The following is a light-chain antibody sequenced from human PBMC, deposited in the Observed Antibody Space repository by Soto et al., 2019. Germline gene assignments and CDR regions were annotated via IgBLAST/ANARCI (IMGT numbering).Light chain of an antibody. CDR3: HQYNSYWT. Sequence: DTQMTQSPSTLSASVGDRVTITCRASQSIGSWLAWYQQKPGKAPKLLIYKTSILENEVPSRFSGSGSGTEFTLSISSLQPDDFATYYCHQYNSYWTFGQGTKVDIK. J-gene: IGKJ1*01. V-gene: IGKV1-5*03. CDR1: QSIGSW. CDR2: KTS.